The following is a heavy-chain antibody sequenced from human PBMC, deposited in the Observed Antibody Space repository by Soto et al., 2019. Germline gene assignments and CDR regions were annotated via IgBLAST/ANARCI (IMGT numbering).Heavy chain of an antibody. CDR1: GGTFSRYT. CDR2: ITPMFGTP. J-gene: IGHJ4*02. Sequence: VKVSFKASGGTFSRYTITWVRQAPGQGLEWMGGITPMFGTPNYAQKFQGRVTITADESTSTAYMELSSLRSEDTAMYYCARDGTLYDSSAYYYLYWGQGTLVTVSS. D-gene: IGHD3-22*01. V-gene: IGHV1-69*13. CDR3: ARDGTLYDSSAYYYLY.